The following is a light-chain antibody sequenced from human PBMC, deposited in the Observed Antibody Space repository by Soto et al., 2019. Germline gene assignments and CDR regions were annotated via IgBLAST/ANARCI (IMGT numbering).Light chain of an antibody. CDR3: QQYTEWPLT. V-gene: IGKV3-15*01. CDR1: QSVGNN. CDR2: HAA. J-gene: IGKJ4*01. Sequence: EIVMTQSPATLSVSPGERATLSCRASQSVGNNVAWYQQKPGQAPRLLIYHAATRATGIPARFSGSGSGTEFTLTISSLQSEDFAVYYCQQYTEWPLTFGGGTKVEIK.